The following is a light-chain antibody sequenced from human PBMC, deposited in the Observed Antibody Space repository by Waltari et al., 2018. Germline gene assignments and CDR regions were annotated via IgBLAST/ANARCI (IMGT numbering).Light chain of an antibody. J-gene: IGKJ5*01. CDR2: TAS. V-gene: IGKV1-9*01. CDR3: QQRNNYPIT. CDR1: QGISTH. Sequence: DIQLTQSPSSLSASVGDRVIITCRASQGISTHLAWYQQKPGKAPKLLIYTASTLQSGVPSRFIGSGSGTEFTLTISSLQSEDCAAYYCQQRNNYPITFCQGTRLEI.